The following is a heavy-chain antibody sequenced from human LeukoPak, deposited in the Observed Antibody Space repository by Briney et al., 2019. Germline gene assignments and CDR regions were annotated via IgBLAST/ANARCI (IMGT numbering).Heavy chain of an antibody. Sequence: PGGSLRLSCAASGFSLSGYWMSWVRQAPGKGLEWVARLHANGDEKNFVGSVRGRFTVSRDNAKNSLYLQMNSLRVEDTAVYYCARGGYSFDYLGQGTLVTVSS. J-gene: IGHJ4*02. V-gene: IGHV3-7*01. D-gene: IGHD5-12*01. CDR3: ARGGYSFDY. CDR1: GFSLSGYW. CDR2: LHANGDEK.